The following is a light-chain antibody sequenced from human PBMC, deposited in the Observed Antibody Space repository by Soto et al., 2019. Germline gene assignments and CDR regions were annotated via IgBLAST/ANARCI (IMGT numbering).Light chain of an antibody. CDR3: QQRNSYPIT. CDR1: QGISSY. V-gene: IGKV1-9*01. J-gene: IGKJ5*01. CDR2: TAS. Sequence: EIQLAQSASFLSASVGHRFTTTCRASQGISSYLAWYQQKPGKAPNLLIHTASTLQSGVPSRFSGSGSGTEFTLTISSLQPEDFATYYCQQRNSYPITFGQGTRLEIK.